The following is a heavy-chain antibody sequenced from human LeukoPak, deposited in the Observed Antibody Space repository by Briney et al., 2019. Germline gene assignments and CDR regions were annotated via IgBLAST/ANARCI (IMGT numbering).Heavy chain of an antibody. J-gene: IGHJ6*03. CDR2: IIPIFGTA. Sequence: SVKVSCKASGGTFSSYAISWVRQAPGQGLELMGRIIPIFGTANYAQKFQGRVTITTDESTSTAYMELSSLRSEDTAVYYCAGDRYSSSSYYYYMDVWGKGTTVTVSS. CDR3: AGDRYSSSSYYYYMDV. D-gene: IGHD6-6*01. CDR1: GGTFSSYA. V-gene: IGHV1-69*05.